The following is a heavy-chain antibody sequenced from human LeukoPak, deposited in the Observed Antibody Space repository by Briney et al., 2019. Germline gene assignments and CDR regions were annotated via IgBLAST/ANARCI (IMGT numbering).Heavy chain of an antibody. CDR2: IYYSGST. D-gene: IGHD7-27*01. CDR3: AIVNWGYVDY. J-gene: IGHJ4*02. Sequence: SETLSLTCTVSGGSISSSSYYWGWIRQPPGKGLEWIGSIYYSGSTYYNPSLKSRVTISVDTSKNQFSLKLSSVTAADTAVYYCAIVNWGYVDYWGQGTLVTVSS. CDR1: GGSISSSSYY. V-gene: IGHV4-39*01.